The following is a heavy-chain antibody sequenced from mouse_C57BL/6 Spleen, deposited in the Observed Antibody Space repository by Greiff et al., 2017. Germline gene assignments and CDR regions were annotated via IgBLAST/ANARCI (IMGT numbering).Heavy chain of an antibody. J-gene: IGHJ2*01. D-gene: IGHD1-1*01. CDR3: ARETTVDFDY. V-gene: IGHV1-82*01. CDR1: GYAFSSSW. CDR2: IYPGDGDT. Sequence: QVQLQQSGPELVKPGASVKISCKASGYAFSSSWMNWVKQRPGKGLEWIGRIYPGDGDTNYNGKFKGKATLTADKSTSTAYMQLSSLTSEDAAVYVGARETTVDFDYWGQGTTLTVSS.